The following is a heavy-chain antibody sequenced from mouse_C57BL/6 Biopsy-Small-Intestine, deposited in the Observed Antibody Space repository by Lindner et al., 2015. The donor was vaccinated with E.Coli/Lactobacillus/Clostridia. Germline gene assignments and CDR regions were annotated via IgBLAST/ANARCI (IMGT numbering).Heavy chain of an antibody. CDR3: ARDTSSGYDRGLDY. CDR1: GYPFTSRF. D-gene: IGHD1-1*01. V-gene: IGHV1-64*01. J-gene: IGHJ4*01. Sequence: SVKVSCKASGYPFTSRFIHWVRQAPGQGLEWMGMINPNDGSTSNAQKFQGRATVTMDTSTSTVYMELSSLRSEDTAMYYCARDTSSGYDRGLDYWGQGTLVTVSS. CDR2: INPNDGST.